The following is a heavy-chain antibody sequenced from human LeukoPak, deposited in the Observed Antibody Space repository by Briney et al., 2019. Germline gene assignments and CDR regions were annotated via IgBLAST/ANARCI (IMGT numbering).Heavy chain of an antibody. V-gene: IGHV1-69*02. CDR2: IIPILGIA. Sequence: GASVKVSCKASGGTFSSYTISWVRQAPGQGLEWMGRIIPILGIANYAQKFQGRVTITADKSTSTAYMELSSLRSEDTAVYYCARGAGVAANNWFDPWGQGTLVTVPS. J-gene: IGHJ5*02. CDR3: ARGAGVAANNWFDP. D-gene: IGHD2-15*01. CDR1: GGTFSSYT.